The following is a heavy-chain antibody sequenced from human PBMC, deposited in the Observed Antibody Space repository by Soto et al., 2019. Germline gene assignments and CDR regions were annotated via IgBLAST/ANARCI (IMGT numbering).Heavy chain of an antibody. D-gene: IGHD3-3*01. CDR2: IYYSGST. V-gene: IGHV4-30-4*01. J-gene: IGHJ6*02. CDR3: ARDRGWRGYYPHPYFYYGMDV. CDR1: GGSISSGDYY. Sequence: SETLSLTCTVSGGSISSGDYYWSWIRQPPGKGLEWIGYIYYSGSTYYNPSLKSRVTISVDTSKNQFSLKLSSVTAADTAVYYCARDRGWRGYYPHPYFYYGMDVWGQGTTVTVSS.